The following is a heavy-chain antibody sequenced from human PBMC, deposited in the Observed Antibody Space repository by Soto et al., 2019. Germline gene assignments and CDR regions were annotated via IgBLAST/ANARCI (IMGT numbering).Heavy chain of an antibody. J-gene: IGHJ3*02. CDR2: IKSKTDGGTT. CDR3: TIDRIPAAGYALDI. CDR1: GFTFSNSW. D-gene: IGHD6-13*01. Sequence: EVQLVESGGGLVKPGGSLRLSCSASGFTFSNSWMSWVRQAPGKGLEWVGRIKSKTDGGTTDYAAPVKGRFTISRDDSNTTLGLQMNSLKTEDTAMYYCTIDRIPAAGYALDIWCHGTMVTVSS. V-gene: IGHV3-15*01.